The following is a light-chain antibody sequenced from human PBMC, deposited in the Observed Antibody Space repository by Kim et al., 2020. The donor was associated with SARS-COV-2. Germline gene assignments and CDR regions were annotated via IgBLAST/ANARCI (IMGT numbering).Light chain of an antibody. Sequence: GQRVTISCSGSSSNIGSNNVNGYQQLSGTAPKLLIYSVNQRPSGVPDRFSGSKSGTSASLAISGLQSEDEADYYCVAWDDSLNGPVFGGGTKLTVL. CDR1: SSNIGSNN. J-gene: IGLJ3*02. CDR2: SVN. CDR3: VAWDDSLNGPV. V-gene: IGLV1-44*01.